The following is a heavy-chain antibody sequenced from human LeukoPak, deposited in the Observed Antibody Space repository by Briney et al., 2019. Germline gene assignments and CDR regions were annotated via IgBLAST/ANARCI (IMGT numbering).Heavy chain of an antibody. J-gene: IGHJ6*02. CDR2: IYSGGST. CDR1: GFTVSSNY. Sequence: PGGSLRLSCAASGFTVSSNYMSWVRQAPGKGLEWVSVIYSGGSTYYADSVKGRFTISRDNSKNTLYLQMNSLRAEDTAVYYCAREEWELLPPHYYYGMDVWGQGTTVTVSS. V-gene: IGHV3-66*01. CDR3: AREEWELLPPHYYYGMDV. D-gene: IGHD1-26*01.